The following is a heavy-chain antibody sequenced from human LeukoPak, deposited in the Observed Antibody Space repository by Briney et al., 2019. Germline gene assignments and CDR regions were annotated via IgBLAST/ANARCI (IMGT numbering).Heavy chain of an antibody. J-gene: IGHJ5*02. CDR1: GYTFTSYG. CDR2: ISAYNGNT. D-gene: IGHD3-10*01. CDR3: ARSLNTMVRGANWFDP. Sequence: ASVKVSCKASGYTFTSYGISWVRQAPGQGLEWVGWISAYNGNTNYAQKLQGRVTMTTDTSTSTAYMELRSLRSDDTAVYYCARSLNTMVRGANWFDPWGQGTLVTVSS. V-gene: IGHV1-18*01.